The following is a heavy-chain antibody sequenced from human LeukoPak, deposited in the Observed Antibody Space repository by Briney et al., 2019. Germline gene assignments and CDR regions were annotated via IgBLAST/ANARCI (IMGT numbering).Heavy chain of an antibody. CDR3: AKSATVTTQVSWFDP. CDR1: GFTFRTFA. V-gene: IGHV3-23*01. Sequence: GGSLRLSCVAAGFTFRTFAMSWVRQTPGKGLEWVSAISGSGDSTYYADSVKGRFTISRDNSKNTLYLQMDSLRAGDTATYYCAKSATVTTQVSWFDPWGQGTLVTVSS. CDR2: ISGSGDST. D-gene: IGHD4-17*01. J-gene: IGHJ5*02.